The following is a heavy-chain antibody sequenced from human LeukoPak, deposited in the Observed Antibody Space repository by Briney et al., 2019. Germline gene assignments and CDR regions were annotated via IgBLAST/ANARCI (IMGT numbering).Heavy chain of an antibody. CDR1: GFTFSGSA. D-gene: IGHD3-3*01. J-gene: IGHJ4*02. CDR3: TRQGSDDFWSGYYGFDY. V-gene: IGHV3-73*01. CDR2: IRSKANSYAT. Sequence: GGSLKLSCAASGFTFSGSAMHWVRQASGKGLEWVGRIRSKANSYATAYAASVKGRFTISRDDSKNTAYLQMNSLKTEDTAVYYCTRQGSDDFWSGYYGFDYWGQGTLVTVSS.